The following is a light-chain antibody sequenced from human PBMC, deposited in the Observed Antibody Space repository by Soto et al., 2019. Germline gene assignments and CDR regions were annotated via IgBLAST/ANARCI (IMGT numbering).Light chain of an antibody. Sequence: EIVMTQSPATLSVSPGEGATLSCKASQNVYNNLAWYQQRPGQPPRLLIYDASTRATGISARFSGSGYGTAFTLTISSLPSEDFAVYFCQQCRNWPLTFGGGTKVEIK. CDR3: QQCRNWPLT. CDR2: DAS. J-gene: IGKJ4*01. V-gene: IGKV3-15*01. CDR1: QNVYNN.